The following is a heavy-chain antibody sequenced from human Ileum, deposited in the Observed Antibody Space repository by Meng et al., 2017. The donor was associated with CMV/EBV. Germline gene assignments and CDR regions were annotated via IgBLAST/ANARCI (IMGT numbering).Heavy chain of an antibody. V-gene: IGHV3-30*02. D-gene: IGHD3-3*01. J-gene: IGHJ6*02. Sequence: GGSLRLSFAASEFTFNSYGMHWVRQAPGKGLEWVAFIRYDGNYQYYADSVKGRFTISRDNSENTLYLQMNSLRGEDTAVYYCARGPVAIYGVLYYYGMDVWGQGTTVTVSS. CDR1: EFTFNSYG. CDR2: IRYDGNYQ. CDR3: ARGPVAIYGVLYYYGMDV.